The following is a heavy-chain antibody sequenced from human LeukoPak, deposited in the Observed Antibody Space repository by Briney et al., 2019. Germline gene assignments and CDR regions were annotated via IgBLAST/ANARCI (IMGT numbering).Heavy chain of an antibody. CDR3: ARGNYYGSETYAFDI. V-gene: IGHV4-30-4*01. CDR1: GGSISSGDYY. CDR2: IYYSGST. Sequence: SQTLSLTCTVSGGSISSGDYYWSWIRQPPGKGLEWIGYIYYSGSTYYNPSLKSRVTISVDTSKNQFSLRLSSVTAADTAVYYCARGNYYGSETYAFDIWGQGTMVTVSS. J-gene: IGHJ3*02. D-gene: IGHD3-10*01.